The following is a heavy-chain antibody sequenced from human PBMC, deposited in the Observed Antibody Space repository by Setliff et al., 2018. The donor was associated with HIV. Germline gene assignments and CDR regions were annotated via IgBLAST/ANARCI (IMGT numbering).Heavy chain of an antibody. Sequence: SLRLSCAASGFTFRSYAMSWVRQAPGKALEWVSGISGSGGTTYYADSVKGRFTISRDNSKNTLYLQMSSLRAEDRAVYYCARGNIVVVTAYFDYWGQGTLVTVSS. V-gene: IGHV3-23*01. CDR3: ARGNIVVVTAYFDY. CDR1: GFTFRSYA. CDR2: ISGSGGTT. D-gene: IGHD2-21*02. J-gene: IGHJ4*02.